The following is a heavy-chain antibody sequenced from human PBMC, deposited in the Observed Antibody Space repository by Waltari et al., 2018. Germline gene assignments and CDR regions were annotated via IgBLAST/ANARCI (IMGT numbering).Heavy chain of an antibody. CDR2: INSDGSST. Sequence: EVQLVESGGGLVQPGGSLRLSCAASGFTFSSYVMPWVRQAPGKGLVWVSRINSDGSSTSYADSVKGRFTISRDNAKNTLYLQMNSLRAEDTAVYYCAREDTFWVWSPIPDGMDVWGQGTTVTVSS. CDR3: AREDTFWVWSPIPDGMDV. CDR1: GFTFSSYV. D-gene: IGHD3-3*01. V-gene: IGHV3-74*01. J-gene: IGHJ6*02.